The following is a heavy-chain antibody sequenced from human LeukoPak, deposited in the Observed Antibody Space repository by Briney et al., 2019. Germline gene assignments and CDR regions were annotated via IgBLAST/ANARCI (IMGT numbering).Heavy chain of an antibody. Sequence: PGGSLRLSCAASGFSFSSYGMHWVRQAPGKGLEWVAVVSYDASKYYHADSVKGRFTISRDNAKNSLYLQMNSLRAEDTALYYCARIRYCTNGVCYREYYFDYWGQGTLVTVSS. CDR3: ARIRYCTNGVCYREYYFDY. J-gene: IGHJ4*02. CDR2: VSYDASKY. D-gene: IGHD2-8*01. CDR1: GFSFSSYG. V-gene: IGHV3-30*03.